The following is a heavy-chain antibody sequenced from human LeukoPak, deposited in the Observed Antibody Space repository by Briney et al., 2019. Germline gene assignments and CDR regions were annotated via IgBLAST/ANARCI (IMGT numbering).Heavy chain of an antibody. CDR2: INPNSGGT. Sequence: ASVKVSCKASGYTFTGYYMHWVRQAPGQGLAWMGWINPNSGGTNYAQKFQGRVTMTRDTSISTAYLELRRLRSDDTAVYYCEREGPIEWELLSYVYWGQGILVTVSS. V-gene: IGHV1-2*02. CDR3: EREGPIEWELLSYVY. CDR1: GYTFTGYY. J-gene: IGHJ4*02. D-gene: IGHD1-26*01.